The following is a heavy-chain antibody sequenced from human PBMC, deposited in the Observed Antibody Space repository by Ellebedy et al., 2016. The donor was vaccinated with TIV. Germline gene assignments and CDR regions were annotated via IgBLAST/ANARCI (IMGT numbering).Heavy chain of an antibody. J-gene: IGHJ4*02. Sequence: GESLKISCAASGFTFGCCAMSLVRQAPGKGLEWVSVISNGGDTTYADSVKGRFTISRDNSKNTLYLQMNSLRADDTAIYYCAKLGGVLSWYADYWGLGTLVTVSS. D-gene: IGHD6-13*01. CDR1: GFTFGCCA. V-gene: IGHV3-23*01. CDR3: AKLGGVLSWYADY. CDR2: ISNGGDTT.